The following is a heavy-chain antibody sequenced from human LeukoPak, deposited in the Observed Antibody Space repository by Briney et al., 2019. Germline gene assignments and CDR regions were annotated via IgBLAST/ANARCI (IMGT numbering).Heavy chain of an antibody. CDR1: GFTFSSYA. D-gene: IGHD3-10*01. CDR2: ISGSGGST. Sequence: PGGSLRLSCAASGFTFSSYAMSWVRQAPGKGLEWVSAISGSGGSTYYADSVKGRFTISRDNSKNTLYLQMNSLRAEDTAVYYCAKGAYASGTMGNWFDPWGQGTLVTVSS. J-gene: IGHJ5*02. V-gene: IGHV3-23*01. CDR3: AKGAYASGTMGNWFDP.